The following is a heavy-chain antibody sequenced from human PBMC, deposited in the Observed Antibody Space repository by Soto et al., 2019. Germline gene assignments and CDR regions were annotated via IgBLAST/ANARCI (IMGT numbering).Heavy chain of an antibody. J-gene: IGHJ6*02. Sequence: GASVKVSCKASGGTFSSYAISWVRQAPGQGLEWMGGIIPIFGTADYAQKFQGRVTITADESTSTAYMELSSLRSEDTAVYYCARDQALVQDYSYGMDVWGQGTTVTVSS. CDR2: IIPIFGTA. D-gene: IGHD6-13*01. CDR3: ARDQALVQDYSYGMDV. V-gene: IGHV1-69*13. CDR1: GGTFSSYA.